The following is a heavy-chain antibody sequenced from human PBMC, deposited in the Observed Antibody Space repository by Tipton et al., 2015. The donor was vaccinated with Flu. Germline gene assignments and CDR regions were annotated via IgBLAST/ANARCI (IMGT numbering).Heavy chain of an antibody. D-gene: IGHD3/OR15-3a*01. CDR2: SGST. Sequence: TLSLTCTVSGDSINNNYWSWIRQPPGKGLEWIGYSGSTNYNPSLKNRVTISLDTSKNQFSLQLKSVTASDTAVYYCARLKLFALVNHSYYYGLDVWGQGTTVTVS. CDR3: ARLKLFALVNHSYYYGLDV. J-gene: IGHJ6*02. V-gene: IGHV4-59*08. CDR1: GDSINNNY.